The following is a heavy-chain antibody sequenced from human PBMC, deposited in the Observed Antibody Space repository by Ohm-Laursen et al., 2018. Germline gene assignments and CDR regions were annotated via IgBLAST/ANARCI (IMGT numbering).Heavy chain of an antibody. CDR2: ISGSGGST. CDR1: GFTFSSYA. D-gene: IGHD6-13*01. CDR3: AKGLSSSYYAAFYYYGMDV. J-gene: IGHJ6*02. V-gene: IGHV3-23*01. Sequence: SLRLSCAASGFTFSSYAMSWVRQAPGKGLEWVSAISGSGGSTYYADSVKGRFTVSRDNAKNSLYLQMNSLRAEDTAVYYCAKGLSSSYYAAFYYYGMDVWGQGTTVTVSS.